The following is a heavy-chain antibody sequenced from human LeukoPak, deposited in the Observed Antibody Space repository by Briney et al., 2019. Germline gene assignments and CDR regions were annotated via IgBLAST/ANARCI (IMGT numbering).Heavy chain of an antibody. D-gene: IGHD2-2*01. J-gene: IGHJ6*02. Sequence: GGSLRLSCAASGFTFSSYEFNWVRQAPGKGLEWVSYISSGGSTIYHADSVKGRFTISRDNAKNSLYLQMNSLRAEDTAVYYCARSVGCTSTSCYPNYYYYYGMDVWGQGTTVTVSS. CDR3: ARSVGCTSTSCYPNYYYYYGMDV. CDR2: ISSGGSTI. CDR1: GFTFSSYE. V-gene: IGHV3-48*03.